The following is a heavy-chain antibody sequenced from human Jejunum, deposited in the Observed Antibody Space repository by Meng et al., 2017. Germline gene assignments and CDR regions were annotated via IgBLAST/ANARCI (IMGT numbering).Heavy chain of an antibody. Sequence: QVQLQQWGAGLLKPSETLYLTCAVYGGSIGGYYWTWIRQPPGKGLEWIGEINDSGSTNYNPSLKSRVTISVDTSKSQFYLRVSSVTAADTAVYYCARGNEYSNYGADFWGQGTLVTVSS. V-gene: IGHV4-34*01. J-gene: IGHJ4*02. D-gene: IGHD4-11*01. CDR1: GGSIGGYY. CDR2: INDSGST. CDR3: ARGNEYSNYGADF.